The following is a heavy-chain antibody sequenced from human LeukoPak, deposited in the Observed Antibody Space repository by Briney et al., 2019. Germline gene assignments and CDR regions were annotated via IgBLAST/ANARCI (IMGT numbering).Heavy chain of an antibody. J-gene: IGHJ3*02. CDR1: GGSISSYY. CDR2: IYTSGST. V-gene: IGHV4-4*09. CDR3: ARLRGYCSSTSCYRRDAFDI. Sequence: SETLSLTCTVSGGSISSYYWSWLRQPPGKGLEWIGYIYTSGSTNYNPSLKSRVTISVDTSKNQFSLKLSSVTAADTAVYYCARLRGYCSSTSCYRRDAFDIWGQGTMVTVSS. D-gene: IGHD2-2*02.